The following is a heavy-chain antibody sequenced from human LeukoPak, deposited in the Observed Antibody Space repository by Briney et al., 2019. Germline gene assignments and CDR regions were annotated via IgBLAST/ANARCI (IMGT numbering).Heavy chain of an antibody. CDR1: DGSISSDY. Sequence: SETLSLTCAVSDGSISSDYWSWIRQPPGKGLEWIGYIYYSGTTDYNPSLKSRVTISVDTSKNQFSLKLTSVTAADTAVYYCARGGKWLQIDYWGQGTLVTVSS. CDR3: ARGGKWLQIDY. D-gene: IGHD5-24*01. V-gene: IGHV4-59*01. J-gene: IGHJ4*02. CDR2: IYYSGTT.